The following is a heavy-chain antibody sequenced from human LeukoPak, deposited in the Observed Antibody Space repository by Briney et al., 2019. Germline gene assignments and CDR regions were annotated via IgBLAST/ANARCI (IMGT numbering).Heavy chain of an antibody. CDR1: GFDFNTFG. CDR3: VRQAQEDY. CDR2: ISWDGSDK. V-gene: IGHV3-30*03. J-gene: IGHJ4*02. Sequence: GGSLRLSCVASGFDFNTFGMHWVRQAPDTGLEWVAVISWDGSDKYYADSVKGRFTISRDNSKNTLYLQMDSLRSEDTGVYYCVRQAQEDYWGQGTLVTVSS.